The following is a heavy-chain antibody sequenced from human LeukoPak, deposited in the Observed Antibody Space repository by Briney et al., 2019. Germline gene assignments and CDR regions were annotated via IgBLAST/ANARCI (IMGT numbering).Heavy chain of an antibody. Sequence: KPGGPLRLSCAASGFTFSSYSMNWVRQAPGKGLEWVSSISSSSSYIYYADSVKGQFTISRDNAKNSLYLQMNSLRAEDTAVYYCARVRQPAMVNFDYWGQGTLVTVSS. CDR2: ISSSSSYI. CDR1: GFTFSSYS. J-gene: IGHJ4*02. CDR3: ARVRQPAMVNFDY. V-gene: IGHV3-21*01. D-gene: IGHD5-18*01.